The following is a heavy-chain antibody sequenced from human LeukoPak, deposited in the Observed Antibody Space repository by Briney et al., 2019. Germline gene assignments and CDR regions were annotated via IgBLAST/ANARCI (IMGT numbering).Heavy chain of an antibody. D-gene: IGHD6-6*01. V-gene: IGHV3-23*01. CDR2: ISGSGGST. Sequence: GGSLRLSCAASGFTFSSYAMSRVRQAPGKGLEWVSAISGSGGSTYHADSVKGRFTISRDNSKNTLYLQMNSLRAEDTAVYYCAKGSAGVAARPFDPWGQGTLVTVSS. CDR3: AKGSAGVAARPFDP. CDR1: GFTFSSYA. J-gene: IGHJ5*02.